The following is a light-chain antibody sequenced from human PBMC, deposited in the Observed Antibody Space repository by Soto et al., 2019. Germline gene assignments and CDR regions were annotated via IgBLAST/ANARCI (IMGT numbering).Light chain of an antibody. CDR2: AAS. J-gene: IGKJ4*01. V-gene: IGKV1-12*01. CDR1: QGISSW. Sequence: EIQMTQSPSSVSASVVDRGTITCRASQGISSWLAWYQQKPGKAPKLLIYAASSLQSGVPSRFSGSGSGTDFILTINSVQPEDFATYYCQQSYFTPLTFGGGTKVDI. CDR3: QQSYFTPLT.